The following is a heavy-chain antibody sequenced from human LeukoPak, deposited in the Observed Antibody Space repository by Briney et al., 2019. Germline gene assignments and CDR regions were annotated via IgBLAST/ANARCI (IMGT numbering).Heavy chain of an antibody. Sequence: PGRSLRLSCAASGFTFSSYGMHWVRQAPGEGLEWVAVISYDGSNKYYADSVKGRFTISRDNSKNTLYLQMNSLRAEDTAVYYCARPIAVADFDPWGQGTLVTVSS. CDR3: ARPIAVADFDP. CDR2: ISYDGSNK. CDR1: GFTFSSYG. J-gene: IGHJ5*02. V-gene: IGHV3-30*03. D-gene: IGHD6-19*01.